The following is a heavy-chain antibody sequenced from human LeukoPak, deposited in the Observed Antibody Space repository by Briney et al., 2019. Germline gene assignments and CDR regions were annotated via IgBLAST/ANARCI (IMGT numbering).Heavy chain of an antibody. CDR1: GFTFSSYS. V-gene: IGHV3-21*01. J-gene: IGHJ5*02. CDR3: ARDLNDFWSGYLNWFDP. CDR2: ISSSSSYI. Sequence: GGSLRLSCAASGFTFSSYSMNWVRQAPGKGLEWVSPISSSSSYIYYADSVKGRFTISRDNAKNSLYLQMNSLRAEDTAVYYCARDLNDFWSGYLNWFDPWGQGTLVTVSS. D-gene: IGHD3-3*01.